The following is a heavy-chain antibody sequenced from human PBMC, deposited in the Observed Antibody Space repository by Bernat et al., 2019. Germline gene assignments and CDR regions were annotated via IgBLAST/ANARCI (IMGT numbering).Heavy chain of an antibody. CDR2: ISYDGSNK. CDR3: AKEGIVGAAGAFDI. D-gene: IGHD1-26*01. CDR1: GFTFSSYG. Sequence: QVQLVESGGGVVQPGRSLRLSCAASGFTFSSYGMHWVRQAPGKGLEWVAVISYDGSNKYYADSVKGRFTISRDNSKNTLYLQMNSLRAEDTAVYYCAKEGIVGAAGAFDIWGQGTMVTVSS. V-gene: IGHV3-30*18. J-gene: IGHJ3*02.